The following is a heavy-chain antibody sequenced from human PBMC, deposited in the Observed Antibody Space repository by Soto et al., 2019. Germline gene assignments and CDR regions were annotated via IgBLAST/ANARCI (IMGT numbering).Heavy chain of an antibody. CDR3: ARDRGQYYYDSSGYLYYFDY. D-gene: IGHD3-22*01. V-gene: IGHV3-30-3*01. CDR2: ISYDGSNK. J-gene: IGHJ4*02. CDR1: GFTFSSYA. Sequence: GGSLRLSCAASGFTFSSYAMHWVRQAPGKGLEWVAVISYDGSNKYYADSVKGRFTISRDNSKNTLYLQMNSLRAEDTAVYYCARDRGQYYYDSSGYLYYFDYWGQGTPVTVYS.